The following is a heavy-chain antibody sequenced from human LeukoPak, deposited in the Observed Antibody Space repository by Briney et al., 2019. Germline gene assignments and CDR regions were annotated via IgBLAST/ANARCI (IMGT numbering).Heavy chain of an antibody. CDR2: INHSGST. V-gene: IGHV4-34*01. J-gene: IGHJ5*02. Sequence: SETLSLTCAVYGGSFSGYYWSWICQPPGKGLEWIGEINHSGSTNYNPSLKSRVTISVDTSKNQFSLKLSSVTAADTAVYYCARGPPIVVVTAIHNWFDPWGQGTLVTVSS. D-gene: IGHD2-21*02. CDR1: GGSFSGYY. CDR3: ARGPPIVVVTAIHNWFDP.